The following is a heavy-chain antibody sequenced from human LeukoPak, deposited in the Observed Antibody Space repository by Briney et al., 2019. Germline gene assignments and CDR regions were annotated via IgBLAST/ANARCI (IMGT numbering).Heavy chain of an antibody. CDR1: GFNFRDAA. J-gene: IGHJ4*02. CDR3: AKDRYSNSPRSFDS. D-gene: IGHD6-13*01. CDR2: IGPVGDSP. V-gene: IGHV3-23*01. Sequence: GGPLRLSCAASGFNFRDAAMTWVRQAPGKGLEWVSLIGPVGDSPFYADSVKGRFTISRDNSKNTLSLQMNSLRAEDTAVYYCAKDRYSNSPRSFDSWGQGTLVAVSS.